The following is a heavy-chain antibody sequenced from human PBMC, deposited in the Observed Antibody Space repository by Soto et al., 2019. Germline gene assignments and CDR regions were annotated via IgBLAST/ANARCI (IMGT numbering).Heavy chain of an antibody. V-gene: IGHV1-2*02. CDR2: INPNSGGT. Sequence: VKVSCKASGYTFSDYYIHWVRQAPGQGLEWMGWINPNSGGTKYAPKFQGGVTMTRDTSITTAYMELSRLRSGDTAVYYCARGPATAKPEGVDFWGQGTLVTVSS. CDR3: ARGPATAKPEGVDF. D-gene: IGHD2-2*01. J-gene: IGHJ4*02. CDR1: GYTFSDYY.